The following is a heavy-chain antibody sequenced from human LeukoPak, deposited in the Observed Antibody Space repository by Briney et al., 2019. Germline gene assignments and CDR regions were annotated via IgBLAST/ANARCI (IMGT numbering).Heavy chain of an antibody. Sequence: SVKVSCKASGGTFSSYAISWVRQAPGQGLEWMGRIIPILGIANYAQKFQGRVTITADKSTSTAYMELSSLRSEDTAIYYCARGLATMTTGGYWGQGTLVTVSS. V-gene: IGHV1-69*04. D-gene: IGHD5-12*01. CDR1: GGTFSSYA. CDR2: IIPILGIA. CDR3: ARGLATMTTGGY. J-gene: IGHJ4*02.